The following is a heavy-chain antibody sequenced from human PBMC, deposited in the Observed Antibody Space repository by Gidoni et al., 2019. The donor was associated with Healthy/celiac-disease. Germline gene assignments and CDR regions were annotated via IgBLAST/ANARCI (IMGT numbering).Heavy chain of an antibody. D-gene: IGHD2-8*01. J-gene: IGHJ6*03. CDR2: IWYDGSNK. CDR1: GVTFTTYG. CDR3: ARSRGYCTNGVCLTYYYYYMDV. V-gene: IGHV3-33*01. Sequence: QVQLVESGGGLVQPGRSLRLSCAASGVTFTTYGSPVARQAPGRGAEWVAVIWYDGSNKYYADSVKGRFTISRDNSKNTLYLQMNSLRAEDTAVYYCARSRGYCTNGVCLTYYYYYMDVWGKGTTVTVSS.